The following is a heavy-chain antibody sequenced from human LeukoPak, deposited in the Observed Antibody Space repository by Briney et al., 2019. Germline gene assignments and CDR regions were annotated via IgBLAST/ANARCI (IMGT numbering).Heavy chain of an antibody. CDR3: ARTGYVWGSYRYTRFDY. V-gene: IGHV4-38-2*02. CDR1: GYSISSGYY. J-gene: IGHJ4*02. CDR2: IYHSGST. Sequence: PSETLSLTCTVSGYSISSGYYWGWIRQPPGKGLEWIGSIYHSGSTYYNPSLKSRVTISVDTSKNQFSLKLSSVTAADTAVYYCARTGYVWGSYRYTRFDYWGQGALVTVSS. D-gene: IGHD3-16*02.